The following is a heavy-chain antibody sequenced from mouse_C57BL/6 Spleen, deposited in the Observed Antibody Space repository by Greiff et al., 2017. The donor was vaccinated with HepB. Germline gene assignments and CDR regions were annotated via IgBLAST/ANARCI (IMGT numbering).Heavy chain of an antibody. J-gene: IGHJ3*01. CDR3: ARLGDYDPIAY. CDR1: GYTFTSYW. Sequence: VQLQQSGAELAKPGASVKLSCKASGYTFTSYWMHWVKQRPGQGLEWIGYINPSSGYTKYNQKFKDKATLTADKSSRTAYMQLSSLTYEDSAVYYCARLGDYDPIAYWGQGTLVTVSA. D-gene: IGHD2-4*01. V-gene: IGHV1-7*01. CDR2: INPSSGYT.